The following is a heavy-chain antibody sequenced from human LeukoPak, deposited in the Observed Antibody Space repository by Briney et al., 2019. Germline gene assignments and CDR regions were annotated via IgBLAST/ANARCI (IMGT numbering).Heavy chain of an antibody. V-gene: IGHV1-2*06. CDR1: GYTFSGHY. D-gene: IGHD5-18*01. Sequence: GASVKVSCKASGYTFSGHYLHWVRQAPGQGLEWMGRINPNTGVTQYTENFQGRVTMTGDTSISTAYMELNGLRSDDTAIYYCARTRIQLFTPDFDLWGQGTLVTVSS. J-gene: IGHJ4*02. CDR3: ARTRIQLFTPDFDL. CDR2: INPNTGVT.